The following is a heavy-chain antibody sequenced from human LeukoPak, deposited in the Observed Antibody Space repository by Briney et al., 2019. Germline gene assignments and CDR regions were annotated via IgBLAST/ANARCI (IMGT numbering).Heavy chain of an antibody. V-gene: IGHV4-59*08. CDR3: ARHPCSGGSCPNPFDP. CDR2: IYSSGST. D-gene: IGHD2-15*01. CDR1: GGSINSYY. J-gene: IGHJ5*02. Sequence: SETLSITCTVSGGSINSYYWSWVRQPRGKGLEWIGYIYSSGSTSYNPSLKSRVTISVDTSKNQFSLKLSSVTAADTAVYYCARHPCSGGSCPNPFDPWGQGTLVTASS.